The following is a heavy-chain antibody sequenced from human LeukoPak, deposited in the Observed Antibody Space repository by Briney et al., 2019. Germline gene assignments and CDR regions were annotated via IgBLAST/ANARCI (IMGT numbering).Heavy chain of an antibody. D-gene: IGHD3-10*01. J-gene: IGHJ4*02. CDR1: GGSISSGGYY. V-gene: IGHV4-31*03. CDR3: ARAFRSDRWFDY. Sequence: KSSETLSLTCTVSGGSISSGGYYWSWSRQHPGKGLEWIGDMYYSGSTYYNPSLKSRVTISVDPSKNQSSLNLSSVTAADTAAYYCARAFRSDRWFDYWGQGTLVTVSS. CDR2: MYYSGST.